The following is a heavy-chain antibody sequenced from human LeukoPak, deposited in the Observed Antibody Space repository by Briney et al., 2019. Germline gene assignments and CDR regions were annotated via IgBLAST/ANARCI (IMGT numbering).Heavy chain of an antibody. CDR2: INHSGST. V-gene: IGHV4-34*01. D-gene: IGHD3-9*01. J-gene: IGHJ5*02. CDR3: ARGQEDWNWFDP. CDR1: GGSFSGYY. Sequence: SETLSLTCAVYGGSFSGYYWSWIRQPPGKGLEWIGEINHSGSTKYNPSLKSRVTISVGTSKNQFSLKLSSVTAADTAVYYCARGQEDWNWFDPWGQGTLVTVSS.